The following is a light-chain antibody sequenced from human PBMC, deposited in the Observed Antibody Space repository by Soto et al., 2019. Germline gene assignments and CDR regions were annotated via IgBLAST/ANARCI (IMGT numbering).Light chain of an antibody. V-gene: IGKV1-5*01. CDR3: QHTTDFT. J-gene: IGKJ2*01. CDR1: SSSKW. CDR2: DVS. Sequence: DIQMTQSPSTLAASVGDTVTMTCRSSSKWLAWYQKKPGKAPKLLIYDVSNLERGVPPRFSGSTSGAESTLTITGLQPGDLGTYYCQHTTDFTFGQGTKVDIK.